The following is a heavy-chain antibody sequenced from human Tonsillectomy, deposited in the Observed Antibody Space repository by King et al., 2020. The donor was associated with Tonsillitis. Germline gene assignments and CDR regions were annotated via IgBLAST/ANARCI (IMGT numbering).Heavy chain of an antibody. CDR3: TTYDYGGNYYYYGMDV. D-gene: IGHD4-23*01. V-gene: IGHV3-15*01. J-gene: IGHJ6*02. CDR2: IKSKTDGGTT. Sequence: QLVQSGGGLVKPGGSLRLSCAASGFTFSNAWMSWVRQAPGKGLEWVGRIKSKTDGGTTDYAAPVKGRFTISRDDSKNTLYLQMNSLKTEDTAVYYCTTYDYGGNYYYYGMDVWDQGTTVTVSS. CDR1: GFTFSNAW.